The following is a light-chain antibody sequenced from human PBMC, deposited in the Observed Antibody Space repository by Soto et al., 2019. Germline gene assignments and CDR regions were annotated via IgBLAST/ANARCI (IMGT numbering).Light chain of an antibody. CDR1: SSNIGSNN. CDR3: AAWDDSLNGVV. Sequence: QSVLTQPPSASGTPGQRVTISCSGSSSNIGSNNVNWYQQLPGTAPKVLIYSNNQRPSGVPDRFSGSKSGTSASLAISGLQSDDEGDYYCAAWDDSLNGVVFGGGTKLTVL. CDR2: SNN. V-gene: IGLV1-44*01. J-gene: IGLJ2*01.